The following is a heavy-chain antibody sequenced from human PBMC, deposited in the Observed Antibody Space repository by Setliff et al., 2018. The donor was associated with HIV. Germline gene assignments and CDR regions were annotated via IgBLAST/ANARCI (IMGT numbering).Heavy chain of an antibody. D-gene: IGHD6-13*01. V-gene: IGHV1-69*05. CDR1: GDTFNNCA. CDR3: ARVGYSSSLWSYYFDY. CDR2: SIPLFGTT. Sequence: SVKVSCKASGDTFNNCAVTWVRQAPGQGLEWMGGSIPLFGTTNYAQKFQGRVTITRDTSASTAYMELSSLRSEDTAVYYCARVGYSSSLWSYYFDYWGQGTLVTVSS. J-gene: IGHJ4*02.